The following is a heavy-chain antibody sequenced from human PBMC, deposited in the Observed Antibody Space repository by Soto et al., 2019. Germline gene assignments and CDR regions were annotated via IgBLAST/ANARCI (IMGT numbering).Heavy chain of an antibody. CDR2: ITPIYPTT. J-gene: IGHJ4*02. CDR1: GGTFYTYT. Sequence: GPPVKVSCKASGGTFYTYTFSWVRQAPGQGLEWMGSITPIYPTTNYAEKFQGRLTVTADGSTNTAYMELNSLTSDDTAVYYCARIPRYSFPTSDDLDSWGQGTLVTVSS. CDR3: ARIPRYSFPTSDDLDS. D-gene: IGHD5-18*01. V-gene: IGHV1-69*13.